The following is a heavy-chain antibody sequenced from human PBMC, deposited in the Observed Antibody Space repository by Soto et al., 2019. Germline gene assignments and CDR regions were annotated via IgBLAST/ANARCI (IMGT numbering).Heavy chain of an antibody. V-gene: IGHV6-1*01. CDR2: TYFRSKWYY. J-gene: IGHJ5*02. CDR3: ARVSVNNWFDP. CDR1: GDSVSDNRAA. Sequence: SQTPTTCAISGDSVSDNRAAWNWIRQSPSRGLEWLGRTYFRSKWYYEYAVSVRGRITIEPDTSKNQFSLQLNSVTPEDTAVYYCARVSVNNWFDPWAQGTLVTVSS.